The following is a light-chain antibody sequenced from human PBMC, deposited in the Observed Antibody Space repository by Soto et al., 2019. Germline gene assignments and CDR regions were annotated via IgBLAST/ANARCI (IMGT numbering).Light chain of an antibody. Sequence: DIQMTQSPSSLSASVGDRVTITCRPSQSISSYLNWYQQKPGKAPKLLIYAASSLQSGVPSRFSGSGSGTDFTLTISSLQPEDFATYYCQQSYSTPRLTFGPGTKVDIK. V-gene: IGKV1-39*01. CDR1: QSISSY. CDR2: AAS. CDR3: QQSYSTPRLT. J-gene: IGKJ3*01.